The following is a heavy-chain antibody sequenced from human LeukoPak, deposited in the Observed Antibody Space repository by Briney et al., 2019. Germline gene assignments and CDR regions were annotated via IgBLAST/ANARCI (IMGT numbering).Heavy chain of an antibody. Sequence: SGGSLRLSCAASGFTFSTYAMSWVRQAPGKGLEWVSVIYSGGITYYADSVKGRFTISRDNSKNTLYLQMNSLRAEDTAVYYCARGQGDWGQGTLVTVSS. CDR1: GFTFSTYA. V-gene: IGHV3-53*01. CDR3: ARGQGD. CDR2: IYSGGIT. J-gene: IGHJ4*02.